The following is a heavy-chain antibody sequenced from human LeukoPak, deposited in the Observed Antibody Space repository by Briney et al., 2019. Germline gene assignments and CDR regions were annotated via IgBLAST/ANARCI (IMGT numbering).Heavy chain of an antibody. CDR2: ISGSGGST. D-gene: IGHD6-19*01. CDR3: AKGATEWLVGPRWFDY. V-gene: IGHV3-23*01. CDR1: GFTFSSYA. Sequence: GGSLRLSCAASGFTFSSYAMSWVRQAPGKGLEWVSAISGSGGSTYYADSVKGRFTISRDNSKNTLHLQMNSLRAEDTAVYYCAKGATEWLVGPRWFDYWGQGTLVTVSS. J-gene: IGHJ4*02.